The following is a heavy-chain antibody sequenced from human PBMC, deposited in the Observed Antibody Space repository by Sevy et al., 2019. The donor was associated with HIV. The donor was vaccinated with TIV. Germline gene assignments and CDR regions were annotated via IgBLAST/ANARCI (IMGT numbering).Heavy chain of an antibody. J-gene: IGHJ4*02. D-gene: IGHD2-2*01. CDR3: ARSSNGALDY. CDR1: GFTFSRYW. Sequence: GGSLRLSCAASGFTFSRYWMSWVRQAPGKGLEWVAYIKEDGSEENYVDSVRGRITISRDNAENSLYLQMNSLRAEDTAVYYCARSSNGALDYWGQGTLVTVSS. V-gene: IGHV3-7*01. CDR2: IKEDGSEE.